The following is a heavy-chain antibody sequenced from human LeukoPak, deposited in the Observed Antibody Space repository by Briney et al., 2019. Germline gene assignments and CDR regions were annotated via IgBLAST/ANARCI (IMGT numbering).Heavy chain of an antibody. CDR3: ARSRAHTFDI. V-gene: IGHV1-2*02. D-gene: IGHD2-21*01. Sequence: ASVKVSCKASGYTFTDYYIHWVRQAPGQGLECMGWINPNSGDTNYAQKFQGRVTMTRDTSISIAYMEVSRLRSDDTAVYYCARSRAHTFDIWGQGTMVTVSS. J-gene: IGHJ3*02. CDR2: INPNSGDT. CDR1: GYTFTDYY.